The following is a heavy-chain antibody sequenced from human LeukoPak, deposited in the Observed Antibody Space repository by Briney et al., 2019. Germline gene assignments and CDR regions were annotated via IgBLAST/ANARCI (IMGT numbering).Heavy chain of an antibody. V-gene: IGHV4-39*01. CDR1: GGSISSSSYD. CDR2: IYYSGST. J-gene: IGHJ6*03. D-gene: IGHD5-24*01. Sequence: PSETLSLTCTVAGGSISSSSYDWGGIRQPPGKGREWIGSIYYSGSTYYNPGDKRRCTISVETDKNRYSLKLSSVTAADTAVYYCARSDGWTDYYSYMDVWGKGTTVTVSS. CDR3: ARSDGWTDYYSYMDV.